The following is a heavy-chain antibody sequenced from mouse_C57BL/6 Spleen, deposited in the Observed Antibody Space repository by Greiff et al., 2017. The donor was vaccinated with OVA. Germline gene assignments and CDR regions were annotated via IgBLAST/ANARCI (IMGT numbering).Heavy chain of an antibody. J-gene: IGHJ4*01. Sequence: QVQLQQPGAELVRPGSSVKLSCKASGYTFTSYWMHWVKQRPIQGLEWIGNIDPSDSETHYNQKFKDKATLTVDKSSSTAYMQLSSLTSEDSAVYYSARDCGSSYDAMDYWGQGTSVTVSS. CDR3: ARDCGSSYDAMDY. CDR1: GYTFTSYW. D-gene: IGHD1-1*01. CDR2: IDPSDSET. V-gene: IGHV1-52*01.